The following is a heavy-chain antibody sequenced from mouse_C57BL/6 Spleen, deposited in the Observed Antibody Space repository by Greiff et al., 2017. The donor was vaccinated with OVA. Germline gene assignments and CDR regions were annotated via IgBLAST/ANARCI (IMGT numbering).Heavy chain of an antibody. CDR1: GYTFTDYY. CDR3: ARGGNDGYPYAMDY. CDR2: INPNNGGT. Sequence: VQLQQSGPELVKPGASVKISCKASGYTFTDYYMNWVKQSHGKSLEWIGDINPNNGGTSYNQKFKGKATLTVDKSSSTAYMELRSLTSEDSAVYYCARGGNDGYPYAMDYWGQGTSVTVSS. J-gene: IGHJ4*01. D-gene: IGHD2-3*01. V-gene: IGHV1-26*01.